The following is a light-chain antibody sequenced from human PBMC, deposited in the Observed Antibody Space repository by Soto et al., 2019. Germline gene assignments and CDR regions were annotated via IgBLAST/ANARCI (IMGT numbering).Light chain of an antibody. CDR2: GAS. CDR1: QSVSSSY. Sequence: EIVLTQSPGTLSLSPGERATLSCRASQSVSSSYLAWYQQKPGQAPRLLIYGASSRATGIPDRFSGSGSGTDFTLTISRLEPEDFAVYYCQKYRSSPLFTFGPGTKVDIK. J-gene: IGKJ3*01. V-gene: IGKV3-20*01. CDR3: QKYRSSPLFT.